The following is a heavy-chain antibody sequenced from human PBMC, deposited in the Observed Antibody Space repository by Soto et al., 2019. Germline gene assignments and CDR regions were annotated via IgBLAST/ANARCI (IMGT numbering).Heavy chain of an antibody. D-gene: IGHD5-12*01. J-gene: IGHJ4*02. CDR1: GYTFTSYA. CDR3: AREWVQGGYNPGGY. Sequence: ASVKVSCKASGYTFTSYAMHWVRQAPGQRLEWMGWINAGNGNTKYSQKFQGRVTITRDTSASTAYMELSSLRSEDTAVYYCAREWVQGGYNPGGYWGQGTLVTVSS. V-gene: IGHV1-3*01. CDR2: INAGNGNT.